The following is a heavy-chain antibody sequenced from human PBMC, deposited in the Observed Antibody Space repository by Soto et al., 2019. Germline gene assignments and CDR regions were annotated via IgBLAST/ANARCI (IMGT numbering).Heavy chain of an antibody. D-gene: IGHD4-17*01. CDR2: IYHSGST. CDR3: ARGVTTVTTIDD. Sequence: SETLSLTCAVSGGSISSGGYSWSWIRQPPGKGLEWIGYIYHSGSTYYNPSLKSRVTISVDRSKNQFSLKLSSVTAADTAVYYCARGVTTVTTIDDWGQGTLVTVSS. CDR1: GGSISSGGYS. J-gene: IGHJ4*02. V-gene: IGHV4-30-2*01.